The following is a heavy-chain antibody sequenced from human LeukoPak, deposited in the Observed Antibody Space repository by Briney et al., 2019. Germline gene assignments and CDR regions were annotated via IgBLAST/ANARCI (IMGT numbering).Heavy chain of an antibody. CDR1: GFTFSSYW. Sequence: PGGSLRLSCAASGFTFSSYWMNWARQAPGKGLEWVASINHNGNVNYYVDSVKGRFTISRDNAKNSLYLQMSNLRAEDTAVYYCARGLIFWGQGTLVTVSS. CDR3: ARGLIF. V-gene: IGHV3-7*03. D-gene: IGHD3-9*01. CDR2: INHNGNVN. J-gene: IGHJ4*02.